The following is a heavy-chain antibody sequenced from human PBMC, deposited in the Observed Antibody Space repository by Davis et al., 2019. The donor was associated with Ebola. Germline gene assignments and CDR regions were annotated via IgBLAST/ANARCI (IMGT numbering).Heavy chain of an antibody. CDR2: FYHNGST. V-gene: IGHV4-4*02. CDR3: ARQGCSDGRSHFPFDY. Sequence: MPSQTLSPTCALSAGSISSSNLWPYLCHPPRQWLVWVVEFYHNGSTNYNPSHKSRVSISVDKSKNQFSLKLSSVTAADTAVYYCARQGCSDGRSHFPFDYWGQGTLVTVSS. CDR1: AGSISSSNL. J-gene: IGHJ4*02. D-gene: IGHD2-15*01.